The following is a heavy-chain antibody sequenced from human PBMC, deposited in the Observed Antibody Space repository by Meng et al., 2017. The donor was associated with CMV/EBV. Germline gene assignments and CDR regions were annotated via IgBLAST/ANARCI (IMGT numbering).Heavy chain of an antibody. J-gene: IGHJ4*02. CDR2: IHHSGNT. V-gene: IGHV4-38-2*02. CDR1: GYSISSGYY. Sequence: GSLRLSCTVSGYSISSGYYWGWIRQPPGKELEWIVSIHHSGNTYYNPSLKSRVTISIDMSKNQFSLKLSSVTAADTAVYYCARVRYCDSSACYQWYDFWGQGTLVTVSS. CDR3: ARVRYCDSSACYQWYDF. D-gene: IGHD2-2*01.